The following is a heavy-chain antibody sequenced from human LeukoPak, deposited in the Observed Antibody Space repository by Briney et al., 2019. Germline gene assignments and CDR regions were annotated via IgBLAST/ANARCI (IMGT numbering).Heavy chain of an antibody. CDR1: EFPFSIYA. V-gene: IGHV3-7*01. D-gene: IGHD1-26*01. CDR2: IKQDGSEK. J-gene: IGHJ4*02. Sequence: GGSLRLSCEVSEFPFSIYAMAWVRQAPGQGLEWVANIKQDGSEKYYVDSVKGRFTISRDNAKNSLYLQMNSLRAEDTAVYYCARDHRRVGATDYWGQGTLVTVSS. CDR3: ARDHRRVGATDY.